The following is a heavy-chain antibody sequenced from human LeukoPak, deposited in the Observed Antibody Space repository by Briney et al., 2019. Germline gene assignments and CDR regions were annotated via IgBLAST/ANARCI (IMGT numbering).Heavy chain of an antibody. D-gene: IGHD3-3*01. CDR1: GYTFTSYG. V-gene: IGHV1-18*01. Sequence: GASVKFSCKASGYTFTSYGISWVRQAPGQGLEWMGWISAYNGNTNYAQKFQGRVTMTRDTSISTAYMELSRLRSDDTAVYYCARGPRYDFWSGSSSDYWGQGTLVTVSS. J-gene: IGHJ4*02. CDR2: ISAYNGNT. CDR3: ARGPRYDFWSGSSSDY.